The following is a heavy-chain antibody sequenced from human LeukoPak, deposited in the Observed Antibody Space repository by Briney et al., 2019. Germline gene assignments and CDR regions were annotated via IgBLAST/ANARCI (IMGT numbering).Heavy chain of an antibody. CDR2: IIPIFGTA. V-gene: IGHV1-69*01. D-gene: IGHD2-2*01. CDR1: GGTFSSYA. J-gene: IGHJ4*02. CDR3: ARVGEVYQLLLGSFDY. Sequence: GASVKVSCKASGGTFSSYAISWVRQAPGQGLEWMGGIIPIFGTANYAQKFQGRVTLTADESTSTAYMELSSLRSEDTAVYYCARVGEVYQLLLGSFDYWGQGTLVTVSS.